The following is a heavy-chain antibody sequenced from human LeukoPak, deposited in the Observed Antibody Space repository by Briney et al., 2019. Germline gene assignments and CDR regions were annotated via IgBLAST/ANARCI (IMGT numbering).Heavy chain of an antibody. CDR3: ARHDSSSSRGYYYYYMDV. CDR1: GGSISSYY. V-gene: IGHV4-4*09. CDR2: IYTSGST. J-gene: IGHJ6*03. D-gene: IGHD6-6*01. Sequence: SETLSLTCTVSGGSISSYYWSWIRQPPGKGLEWIGYIYTSGSTNYNPSLKSRVTISVGTSKNQFSLKLSSVTAADTAVYYCARHDSSSSRGYYYYYMDVWGKGTTVTVSS.